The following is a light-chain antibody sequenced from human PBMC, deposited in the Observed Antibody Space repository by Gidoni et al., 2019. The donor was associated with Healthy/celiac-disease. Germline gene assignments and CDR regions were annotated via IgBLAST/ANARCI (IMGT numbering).Light chain of an antibody. J-gene: IGLJ2*01. V-gene: IGLV1-47*01. Sequence: QSVLTQPPSASGTPGQRVTISCSGSSSNIGSNYVYWYQQLPGTAPKLPIYRNKQRPSGVPARFSGSKSGTSASLAISGLRSEDEADYYCAAWDDSREVFGGGTKLTVL. CDR2: RNK. CDR1: SSNIGSNY. CDR3: AAWDDSREV.